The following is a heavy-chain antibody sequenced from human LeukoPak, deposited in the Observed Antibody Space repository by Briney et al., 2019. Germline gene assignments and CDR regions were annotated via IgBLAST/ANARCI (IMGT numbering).Heavy chain of an antibody. CDR3: ARDNYFDISGYYYG. V-gene: IGHV3-23*01. Sequence: GGSLRLSCAASGFTFSSYAMSWVRQAPGKGLEWVSAISGSGGSTYSADSVKGRFTISRDNSKNTLYLQMNSLRAEDTAVYYCARDNYFDISGYYYGWGQGTLVTVSS. CDR2: ISGSGGST. D-gene: IGHD3-22*01. J-gene: IGHJ4*02. CDR1: GFTFSSYA.